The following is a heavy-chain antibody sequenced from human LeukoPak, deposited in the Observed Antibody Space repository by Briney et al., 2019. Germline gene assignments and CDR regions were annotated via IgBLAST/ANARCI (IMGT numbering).Heavy chain of an antibody. J-gene: IGHJ4*02. Sequence: PGGSLGLSCAASGFTFDDYAMHWVRQAAGKGLEWVSIINVDGDDTRHADSVKGRFTISRDNRKKSLYLQMNSLRTEDTALYYCAKDRGTIFNVLNYHFDSWGQGTLVTVSS. D-gene: IGHD3-3*01. CDR2: INVDGDDT. V-gene: IGHV3-43*02. CDR1: GFTFDDYA. CDR3: AKDRGTIFNVLNYHFDS.